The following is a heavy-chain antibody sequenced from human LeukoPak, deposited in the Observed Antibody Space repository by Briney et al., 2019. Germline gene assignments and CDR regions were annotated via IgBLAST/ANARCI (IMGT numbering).Heavy chain of an antibody. Sequence: ASVKVSCKASGYTYTTDGISWVRQAPGQGLEWMGWIDTYSGKTNYAQKFQGRVTMTSDTSTSTAYMELRSLRSDDTAVYYCAREREIAEAASFAPGGRETLVTVPS. CDR2: IDTYSGKT. CDR1: GYTYTTDG. V-gene: IGHV1-18*01. CDR3: AREREIAEAASFAP. D-gene: IGHD6-13*01. J-gene: IGHJ5*02.